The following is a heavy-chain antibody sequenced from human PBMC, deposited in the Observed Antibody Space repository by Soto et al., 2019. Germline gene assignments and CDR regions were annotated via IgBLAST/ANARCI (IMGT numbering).Heavy chain of an antibody. V-gene: IGHV1-69*12. CDR1: GGTFSSYA. D-gene: IGHD3-10*01. Sequence: QVQLVQSGAEVKKPGSSVKVSCKASGGTFSSYAISWVRQAPGQGLEWMGGIIPIFGTANYAQKFQGRVTITADESTITAYMELNSLRSEDTAVYYCARDLVEYYGSGSYYNSFDYWGQGTLVTVSS. CDR2: IIPIFGTA. CDR3: ARDLVEYYGSGSYYNSFDY. J-gene: IGHJ4*02.